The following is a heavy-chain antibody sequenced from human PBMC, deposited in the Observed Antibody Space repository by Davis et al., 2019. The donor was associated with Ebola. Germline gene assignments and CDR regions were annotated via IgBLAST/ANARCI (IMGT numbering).Heavy chain of an antibody. CDR1: GFTFSSYW. CDR3: ASSYGMDV. Sequence: GESLKISCAASGFTFSSYWMSWVRQAPGKGLEWVANIKQDGSEKYYVDSVKGRFTISRDNAKNSLCVQMNSLRAEDTAVYYCASSYGMDVWGKGTTVTVSS. CDR2: IKQDGSEK. V-gene: IGHV3-7*01. J-gene: IGHJ6*04.